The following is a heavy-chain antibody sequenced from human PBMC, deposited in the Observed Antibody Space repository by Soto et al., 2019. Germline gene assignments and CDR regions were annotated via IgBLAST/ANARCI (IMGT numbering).Heavy chain of an antibody. CDR3: AKFPLFGVLIRREFDY. J-gene: IGHJ4*02. Sequence: PGGSLRLSCAASGFTFSSFAMSWVRQAPGKGLEWVSSISGSGGGTYYADSVKGRFTISRDNSKSTLYMQMNGLRSEDTAIYYCAKFPLFGVLIRREFDYWGQGTLVTVSS. D-gene: IGHD3-3*01. CDR2: ISGSGGGT. V-gene: IGHV3-23*01. CDR1: GFTFSSFA.